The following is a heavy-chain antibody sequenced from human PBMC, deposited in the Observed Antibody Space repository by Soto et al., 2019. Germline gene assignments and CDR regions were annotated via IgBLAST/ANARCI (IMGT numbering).Heavy chain of an antibody. D-gene: IGHD2-8*01. CDR3: ASPRGTGYCTNGVCENNWFDP. CDR2: IIPIFGTA. CDR1: GGTFSSYA. Sequence: QVQLVQSGAEVKKPGSSVKVSCKASGGTFSSYAISWVRQAPRQGLEWMGGIIPIFGTANYAQKFQGRVTITADESTSTAYMELSSLRSEDTAVYYCASPRGTGYCTNGVCENNWFDPWGPGTLVTVSS. J-gene: IGHJ5*02. V-gene: IGHV1-69*01.